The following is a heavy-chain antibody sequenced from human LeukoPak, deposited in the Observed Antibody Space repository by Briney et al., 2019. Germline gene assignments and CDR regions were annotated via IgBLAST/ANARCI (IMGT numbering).Heavy chain of an antibody. CDR2: IYYSGST. V-gene: IGHV4-39*07. D-gene: IGHD3-10*01. CDR3: AAVPESYYTVYYFNY. CDR1: GGSISSSSYY. J-gene: IGHJ4*02. Sequence: PSETLSLTCTVSGGSISSSSYYWGWIRQPPGKGLEWIGSIYYSGSTYYNPSLKSRVTISVDTSKNQFSLKLRSVTAADTAVYYCAAVPESYYTVYYFNYWGQGTLVTVSS.